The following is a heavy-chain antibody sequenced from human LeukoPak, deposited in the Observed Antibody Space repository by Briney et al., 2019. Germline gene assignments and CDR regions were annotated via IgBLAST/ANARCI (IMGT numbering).Heavy chain of an antibody. Sequence: PSGTLSLTCAVSGGSIRGSNWWSWVRQPPGKGLEWIGEIYHSGNTNYNPSLKSRVTISVDKSKNQFSLKLSSVTAADTAVYYCATLSMGPYSSGWFSGYWGQGTLVTVSS. J-gene: IGHJ4*02. CDR3: ATLSMGPYSSGWFSGY. V-gene: IGHV4-4*02. D-gene: IGHD6-19*01. CDR2: IYHSGNT. CDR1: GGSIRGSNW.